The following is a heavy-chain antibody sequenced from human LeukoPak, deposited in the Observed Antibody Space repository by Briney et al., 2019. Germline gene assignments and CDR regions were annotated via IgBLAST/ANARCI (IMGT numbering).Heavy chain of an antibody. CDR1: GGSISSYY. CDR2: IYYSGST. V-gene: IGHV4-59*08. D-gene: IGHD2-8*01. Sequence: SETLSLTCTVSGGSISSYYWSWIRQPPGKGQEWIGYIYYSGSTNYNPSLKSRVTISVDTSKNQFSLKLSSVTAADTAVYYCARTRAVYDAFDIWGQGTMVTVSS. CDR3: ARTRAVYDAFDI. J-gene: IGHJ3*02.